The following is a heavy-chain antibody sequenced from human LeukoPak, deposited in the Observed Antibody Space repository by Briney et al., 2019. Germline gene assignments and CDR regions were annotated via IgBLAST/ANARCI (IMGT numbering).Heavy chain of an antibody. CDR2: INPNSGGT. J-gene: IGHJ5*02. Sequence: ASVKVSCKASGYTFTGYYMHWVRQAPGQGLEWMGWINPNSGGTNYAQKFQGRVTMTRDTSISTAYMELSRLRSDDTAVYYCARSKTYYYDSSGFFGAWGQGTLVTGSS. D-gene: IGHD3-22*01. CDR1: GYTFTGYY. V-gene: IGHV1-2*02. CDR3: ARSKTYYYDSSGFFGA.